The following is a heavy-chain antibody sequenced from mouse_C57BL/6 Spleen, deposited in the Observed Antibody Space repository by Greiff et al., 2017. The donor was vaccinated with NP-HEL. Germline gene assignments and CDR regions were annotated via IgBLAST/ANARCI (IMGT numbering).Heavy chain of an antibody. CDR1: GYTFTDYE. Sequence: QVQLQQSGAELVRPGASVTLSCKASGYTFTDYEMHWVKQTPVHGLEWIGAIDPETGGTAYNQKFKGKAILTADKSSSTAYMELRSLTSEDSAVYYWTRNDGSRFDYWGQGTTLTVSS. V-gene: IGHV1-15*01. J-gene: IGHJ2*01. CDR3: TRNDGSRFDY. CDR2: IDPETGGT. D-gene: IGHD1-1*01.